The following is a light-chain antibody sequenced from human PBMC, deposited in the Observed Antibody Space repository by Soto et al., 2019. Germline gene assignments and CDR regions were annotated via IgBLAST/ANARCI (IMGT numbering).Light chain of an antibody. CDR2: RAS. V-gene: IGKV3-20*01. J-gene: IGKJ1*01. CDR1: QSVSSNY. Sequence: EIVLTQSPGTLSSSPGERATLSCRASQSVSSNYLAWYQRKPGQAPRLLIYRASNRATDIPYRFIGSGSGADFALTITRLEPDDFAMYYCRQYGGSPPTFGQGTKVEIK. CDR3: RQYGGSPPT.